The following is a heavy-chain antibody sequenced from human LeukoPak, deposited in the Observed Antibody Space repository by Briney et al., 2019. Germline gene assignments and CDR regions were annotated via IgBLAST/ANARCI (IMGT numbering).Heavy chain of an antibody. CDR1: RFTFRNYW. CDR2: IKEDGREK. V-gene: IGHV3-7*01. D-gene: IGHD6-13*01. CDR3: ACGRQLGY. J-gene: IGHJ4*02. Sequence: QSGGSLRLSCAASRFTFRNYWMSWVRQAPGEGLEWVANIKEDGREKYYVDSVKGRFTISRDNATNSLYMQMNSLRAEDTAVYYCACGRQLGYWGQVTLVTVSS.